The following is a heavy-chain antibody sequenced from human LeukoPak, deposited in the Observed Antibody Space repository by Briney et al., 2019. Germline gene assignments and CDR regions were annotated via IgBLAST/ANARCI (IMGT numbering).Heavy chain of an antibody. J-gene: IGHJ4*02. CDR1: GFTFSSYA. Sequence: GGSLRLSWAASGFTFSSYAMSWVRQAPGKGLEWVSAISGSGGSTYYADSVKGRFTISRDNSKNTLYLQMNSLRVEDTAVYYCAKLHGYYYDSSGYYFDYWGQGTLVTVSS. V-gene: IGHV3-23*01. D-gene: IGHD3-22*01. CDR3: AKLHGYYYDSSGYYFDY. CDR2: ISGSGGST.